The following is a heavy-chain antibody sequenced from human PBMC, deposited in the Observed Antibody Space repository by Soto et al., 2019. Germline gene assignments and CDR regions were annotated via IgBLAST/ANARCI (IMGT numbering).Heavy chain of an antibody. D-gene: IGHD6-19*01. CDR3: TNGRNLAVVGSPEFEY. CDR2: ISYDGSNK. CDR1: GFVFSTYA. J-gene: IGHJ4*02. V-gene: IGHV3-30*18. Sequence: GGSLRLSCVASGFVFSTYAIQWDRQAPGRGLEWVAAISYDGSNKYYVDSVKGRFTISRDNSKNTLYLQMNSLRDEDTAVYYCTNGRNLAVVGSPEFEYRGQGTLVTVSS.